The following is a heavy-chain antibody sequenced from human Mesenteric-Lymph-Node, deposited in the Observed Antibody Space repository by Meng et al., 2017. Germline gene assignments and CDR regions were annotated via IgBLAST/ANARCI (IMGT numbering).Heavy chain of an antibody. CDR2: IKSKTDGGTT. Sequence: GESLKISCAASGFTFSTYWMSWVRQAPGKGLEWVGRIKSKTDGGTTDYAAPVKGRFTISRDDSKNTLYLQMNSLKTEDTAVYYCTTDVVAAAGTIDYWGQGTLVTVSS. CDR1: GFTFSTYW. J-gene: IGHJ4*02. CDR3: TTDVVAAAGTIDY. D-gene: IGHD6-13*01. V-gene: IGHV3-15*01.